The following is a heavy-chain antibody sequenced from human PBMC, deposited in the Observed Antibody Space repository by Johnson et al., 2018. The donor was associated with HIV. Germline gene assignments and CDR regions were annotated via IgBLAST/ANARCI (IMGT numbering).Heavy chain of an antibody. CDR3: ARDRTTYYNFWSGSNAGSDAFDI. Sequence: QVQLVESGGGVVQPVRSLRLSCVASGFTLSSYGMHWVRQAPGKGLEWVSLISYDGGNKSYADSVKGRFTISRDNSQNTLYLQMNSLRVEDTAVYYCARDRTTYYNFWSGSNAGSDAFDIWGQGTMVTVSS. CDR2: ISYDGGNK. CDR1: GFTLSSYG. D-gene: IGHD3-3*01. J-gene: IGHJ3*02. V-gene: IGHV3-30*19.